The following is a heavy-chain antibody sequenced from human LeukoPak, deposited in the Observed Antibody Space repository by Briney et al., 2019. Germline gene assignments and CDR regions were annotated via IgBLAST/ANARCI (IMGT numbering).Heavy chain of an antibody. CDR2: IIPIFGTA. Sequence: ASVKVSCKASGGTFSSYAISWVRQAPGQGLEWMGGIIPIFGTANYAQKFLGTVTITADESTSTAYMELSSLRSEDTAFYYCATNAGGRGNFFNSWGQGTLVTVSS. CDR1: GGTFSSYA. D-gene: IGHD3-16*01. CDR3: ATNAGGRGNFFNS. V-gene: IGHV1-69*13. J-gene: IGHJ4*02.